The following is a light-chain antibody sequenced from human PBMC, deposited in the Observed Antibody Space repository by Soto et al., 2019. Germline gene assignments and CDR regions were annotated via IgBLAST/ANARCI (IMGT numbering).Light chain of an antibody. V-gene: IGLV2-14*01. J-gene: IGLJ1*01. CDR2: EVS. Sequence: HSVLTHPASVSGSPGHSITISCTGTSSDVGGYNYVSWYQQHPGKAPKLMIYEVSNRPSGVSNRFSGSKSGNTASLTISGLQAEDEADYYCSSYTSSSTLYVFGTGTKVTVL. CDR1: SSDVGGYNY. CDR3: SSYTSSSTLYV.